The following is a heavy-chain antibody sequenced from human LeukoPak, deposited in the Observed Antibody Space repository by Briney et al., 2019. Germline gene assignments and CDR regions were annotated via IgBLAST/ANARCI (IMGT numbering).Heavy chain of an antibody. J-gene: IGHJ6*03. CDR3: ARQRCSGNTCYRVDQLYYMDV. D-gene: IGHD2-15*01. V-gene: IGHV4-39*01. CDR1: GGSISSSSYY. CDR2: MYYSGST. Sequence: SETLSLTCTVSGGSISSSSYYWGWIRQPPGKGLEWIGSMYYSGSTYYNPSLKSRVTISVDTSKNQFSLKLSSVTAADTGVYYCARQRCSGNTCYRVDQLYYMDVWGKGTTVTVSS.